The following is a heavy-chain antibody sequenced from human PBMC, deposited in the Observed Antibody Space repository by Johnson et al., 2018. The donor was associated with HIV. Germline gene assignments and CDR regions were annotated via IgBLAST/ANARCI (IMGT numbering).Heavy chain of an antibody. D-gene: IGHD6-19*01. CDR2: MNADGKST. V-gene: IGHV3-74*02. J-gene: IGHJ3*02. CDR1: GFTFINYW. Sequence: VQLVESGGGLVKPGGSLRLSCAASGFTFINYWMHWVRQAPGKGLVWVSRMNADGKSTTYADSVKGRFTISRDNAKNSLFLQMNSLRAEDTAVYYCARGEYSSGWSNTFDIWGQGTMVTVSS. CDR3: ARGEYSSGWSNTFDI.